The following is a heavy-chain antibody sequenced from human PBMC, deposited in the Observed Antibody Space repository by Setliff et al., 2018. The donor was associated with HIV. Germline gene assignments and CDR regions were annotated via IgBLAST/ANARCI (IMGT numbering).Heavy chain of an antibody. CDR3: ARDKPGTPGYEVFDV. CDR1: ELTISNHY. V-gene: IGHV3-7*01. D-gene: IGHD3-9*01. CDR2: INQDGTEK. Sequence: GGSLRLSCAASELTISNHYMSWVRQAPGKGLEWVANINQDGTEKNYVDSVKGRFTISRDNAKNSLYLQMKSLRVEDTAVYFCARDKPGTPGYEVFDVWGRGTMVTVS. J-gene: IGHJ3*01.